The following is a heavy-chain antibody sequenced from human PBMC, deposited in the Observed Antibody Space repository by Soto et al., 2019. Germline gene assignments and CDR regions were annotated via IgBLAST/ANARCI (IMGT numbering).Heavy chain of an antibody. Sequence: QVQVVQSGDEVKEPGASVRVSCKTSGYSFTAYGISWVRQAPGKGLEWMGWISCYNGKTKYAQKVQGRVTMTTDTSTSTAYMEVRSLRSDGTAIYYCARDAPPPELRFLEWLNYDYNGMDVWGQGTTVTVSS. CDR3: ARDAPPPELRFLEWLNYDYNGMDV. D-gene: IGHD3-3*01. J-gene: IGHJ6*02. CDR2: ISCYNGKT. V-gene: IGHV1-18*01. CDR1: GYSFTAYG.